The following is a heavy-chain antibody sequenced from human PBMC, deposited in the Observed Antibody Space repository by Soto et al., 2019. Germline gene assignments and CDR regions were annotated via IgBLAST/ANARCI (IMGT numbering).Heavy chain of an antibody. Sequence: SETLSLTCTVSGGSISGYYWSWIRQPPGKGLEYIGYIYYRGSTNYNPSLKSRVTMSIDTSRNQFSLKVNSVTAADTAVYYCEIQQLLPFCYALDVSGQGTTLTVSS. V-gene: IGHV4-59*01. CDR2: IYYRGST. J-gene: IGHJ6*02. CDR1: GGSISGYY. CDR3: EIQQLLPFCYALDV. D-gene: IGHD6-13*01.